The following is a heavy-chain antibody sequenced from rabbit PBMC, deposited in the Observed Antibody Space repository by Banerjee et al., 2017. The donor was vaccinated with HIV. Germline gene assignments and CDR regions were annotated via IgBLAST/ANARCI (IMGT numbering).Heavy chain of an antibody. J-gene: IGHJ4*01. Sequence: QEQLKESGGDLVKPEGSLTLTCTASGFSFSSSYWICWVRQAPGKGLEWIACMNGVSSGTHYASWAKGRFTSSKTSSTTVTLQMTSLTAADTATYFCARRAHYEGGWATYFGLWGPGTLVTVS. D-gene: IGHD1-1*01. CDR2: MNGVSSGT. CDR3: ARRAHYEGGWATYFGL. CDR1: GFSFSSSYW. V-gene: IGHV1S45*01.